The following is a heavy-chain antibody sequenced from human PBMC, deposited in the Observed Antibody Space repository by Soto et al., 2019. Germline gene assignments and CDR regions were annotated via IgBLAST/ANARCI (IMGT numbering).Heavy chain of an antibody. V-gene: IGHV4-30-2*06. D-gene: IGHD5-12*01. Sequence: SETLSLTCTVSGASICYGGFSWSWIRQSPGRGLEWSGYISHLESTYNRPCCKSRRTMSRDKTRNHFYLKLSSVTAADMAVYYGARGGGYDSFDYWGRRVRVTVSS. J-gene: IGHJ4*02. CDR1: GASICYGGFS. CDR3: ARGGGYDSFDY. CDR2: ISHLEST.